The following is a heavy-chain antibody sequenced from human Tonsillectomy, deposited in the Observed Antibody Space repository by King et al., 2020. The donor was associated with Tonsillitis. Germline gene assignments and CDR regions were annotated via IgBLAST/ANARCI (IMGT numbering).Heavy chain of an antibody. D-gene: IGHD3-3*01. CDR3: AIHLFGPPDY. Sequence: VQLQQWGAGLLKPSETLSLTCAVYGGSFSGYYWSWIRQPPGKGLEWIGEINHSGSTNYNPSLKSRVTISVDTSKNQFSLKLSSVTAADTAVYYCAIHLFGPPDYWGQGTLVTVSS. J-gene: IGHJ4*02. CDR1: GGSFSGYY. CDR2: INHSGST. V-gene: IGHV4-34*01.